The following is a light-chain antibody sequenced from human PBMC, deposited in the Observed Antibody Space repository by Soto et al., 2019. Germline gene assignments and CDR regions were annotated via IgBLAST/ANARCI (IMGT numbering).Light chain of an antibody. CDR3: QTWGTGIHVV. V-gene: IGLV4-69*01. CDR1: SGHSSYA. Sequence: QPVLTQSPSASASLGASVKLACTLSSGHSSYAIAWHQQQPEKGPRYLMKLDSDGSHTKGDAIPDRFSGSSSGAERYLTISSLLSEDEADYYCQTWGTGIHVVFGGGTKLTVL. CDR2: LDSDGSH. J-gene: IGLJ2*01.